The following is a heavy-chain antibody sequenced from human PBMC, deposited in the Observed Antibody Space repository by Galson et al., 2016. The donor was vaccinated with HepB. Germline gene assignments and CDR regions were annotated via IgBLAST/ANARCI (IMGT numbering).Heavy chain of an antibody. Sequence: SLRLSCAASGITFSDHSFNWVRQAPGKGLQWVAPISADGREPHYAASARGRFIISRDDSMSTVFLQTNSLRDEDTALYYCANDFASSRNYDVGHWGQGTQVTVSS. D-gene: IGHD1-7*01. J-gene: IGHJ4*02. CDR1: GITFSDHS. CDR2: ISADGREP. CDR3: ANDFASSRNYDVGH. V-gene: IGHV3-23*01.